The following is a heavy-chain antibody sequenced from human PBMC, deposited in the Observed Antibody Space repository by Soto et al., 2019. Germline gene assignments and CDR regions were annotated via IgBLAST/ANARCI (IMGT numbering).Heavy chain of an antibody. D-gene: IGHD6-13*01. Sequence: QVQLVQSGAEVKKPGASVKVSCKASGYTFTGYYMHWVRQAPGQGLEWMGWINTNSGGTNYAQKFQGWVTMTRDTSISKNEMELSRLRSDDTAVDYCARATLAAAGGMDVWRQGTTVTVSS. CDR2: INTNSGGT. V-gene: IGHV1-2*04. J-gene: IGHJ6*02. CDR3: ARATLAAAGGMDV. CDR1: GYTFTGYY.